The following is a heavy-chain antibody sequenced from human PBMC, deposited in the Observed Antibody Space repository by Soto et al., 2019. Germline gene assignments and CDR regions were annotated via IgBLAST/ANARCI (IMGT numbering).Heavy chain of an antibody. D-gene: IGHD6-19*01. CDR2: IYSGGST. CDR1: GFTVSSNY. Sequence: EVQLVESGGGLVQPGGSLRLSCAASGFTVSSNYMSWVRQAPGKGLEWVSVIYSGGSTYYADSVKGRFTISRDNSKNTLYLQMNSLRAEDTAVYYCAREVRSSGWDNFVYYFDYWGQGTLVTVSS. CDR3: AREVRSSGWDNFVYYFDY. J-gene: IGHJ4*02. V-gene: IGHV3-66*01.